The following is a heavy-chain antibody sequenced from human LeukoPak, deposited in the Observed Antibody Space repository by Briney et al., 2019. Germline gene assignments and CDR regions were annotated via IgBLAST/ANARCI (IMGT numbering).Heavy chain of an antibody. V-gene: IGHV4-4*09. CDR2: IYTSGST. Sequence: PSQTLSLTCTVPGGYISSYDWSWIRQAPGKGLKWIGYIYTSGSTNYNPSLKSRVTISVDTSKNQFSLKLSSVTAADTAVYYCARQRFYSSSPNWFDPWGQGTLVTVSS. CDR3: ARQRFYSSSPNWFDP. J-gene: IGHJ5*02. D-gene: IGHD6-6*01. CDR1: GGYISSYD.